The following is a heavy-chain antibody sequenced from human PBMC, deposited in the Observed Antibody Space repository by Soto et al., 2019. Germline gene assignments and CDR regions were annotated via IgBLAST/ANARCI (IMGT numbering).Heavy chain of an antibody. Sequence: PGGSLRLSCAASGFTFSSYWMSWVRQAPGKGLEWVANIKQDGSEKYYVDSVKGRFTISRDNAKNSLYLQMNSLRAEDTAVYYCARQHGRPIRYGDNTNFGYWGQGTLVTVSS. CDR2: IKQDGSEK. V-gene: IGHV3-7*01. CDR1: GFTFSSYW. CDR3: ARQHGRPIRYGDNTNFGY. D-gene: IGHD4-17*01. J-gene: IGHJ4*02.